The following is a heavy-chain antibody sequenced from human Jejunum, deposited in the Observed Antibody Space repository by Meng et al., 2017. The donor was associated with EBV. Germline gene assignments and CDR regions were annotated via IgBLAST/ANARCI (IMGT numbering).Heavy chain of an antibody. D-gene: IGHD1-26*01. CDR2: IYNSEST. CDR1: GGSVCSGGYY. CDR3: ARDQNGSYFAY. J-gene: IGHJ4*02. Sequence: QGQLQEAGPGLVKPPETLSLTCTVSGGSVCSGGYYWSWSRQPPEKGLEWIGYIYNSESTNYKSALKSRVTISADTSKNQFSLRLSSVTAADTAVYYCARDQNGSYFAYWGQGTLVTVSS. V-gene: IGHV4-61*08.